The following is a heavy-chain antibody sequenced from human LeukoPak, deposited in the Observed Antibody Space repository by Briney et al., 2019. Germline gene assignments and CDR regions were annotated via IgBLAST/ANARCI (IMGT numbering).Heavy chain of an antibody. D-gene: IGHD3-10*01. J-gene: IGHJ6*02. Sequence: ASVKVSCKASGYTFTSYAMHWVRQAPGQRLEWMGWINAGNGNTKYSQKFQGRVTITRDTSASTAYMELSSLRSEDTAVYYCARGQEPNVLLWFGELPYGMDVWGQGTTVTVSS. V-gene: IGHV1-3*01. CDR1: GYTFTSYA. CDR2: INAGNGNT. CDR3: ARGQEPNVLLWFGELPYGMDV.